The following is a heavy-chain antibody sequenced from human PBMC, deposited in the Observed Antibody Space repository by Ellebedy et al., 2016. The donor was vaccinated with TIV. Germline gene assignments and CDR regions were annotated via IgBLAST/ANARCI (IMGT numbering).Heavy chain of an antibody. CDR1: GFTFSNYG. CDR3: ARDPGGYTLAF. D-gene: IGHD5-24*01. CDR2: IPFDGSNT. Sequence: GESLKISCAASGFTFSNYGMHWVRQAPGKGLEWVAFIPFDGSNTYYSDSVKGRFTISRDLSENTLYLQMDSLRPEDTAIYYCARDPGGYTLAFWGQGTLVTVSS. J-gene: IGHJ4*02. V-gene: IGHV3-30*02.